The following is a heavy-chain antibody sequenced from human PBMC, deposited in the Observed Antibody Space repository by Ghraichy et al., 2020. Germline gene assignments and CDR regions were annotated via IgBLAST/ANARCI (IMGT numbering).Heavy chain of an antibody. CDR2: ISSNGGST. Sequence: GGSLRLSCAASGFTFSSYAMHWVRQAPGKGLEYVSAISSNGGSTYYADSVKGRFTISRDNSKNTLYLQMGSLRAEDMAVYYCARAGLSGAFDYWGQGTLVSVSS. J-gene: IGHJ4*02. D-gene: IGHD5-12*01. CDR3: ARAGLSGAFDY. V-gene: IGHV3-64*02. CDR1: GFTFSSYA.